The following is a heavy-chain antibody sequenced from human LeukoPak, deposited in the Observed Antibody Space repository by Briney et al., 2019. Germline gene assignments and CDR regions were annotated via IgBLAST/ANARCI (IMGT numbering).Heavy chain of an antibody. J-gene: IGHJ4*02. V-gene: IGHV4-61*05. CDR1: GGSISSSSYY. D-gene: IGHD3-16*02. Sequence: SETLSLTCTVSGGSISSSSYYWGWIRQPPGKGLEWIGYIYNNGRTNYNPSLKSRVTISVDTSKNQFSLRLTSVTAADTAVYYCARGGRIFWGSYRYYFDYWGQGTLVTVSS. CDR3: ARGGRIFWGSYRYYFDY. CDR2: IYNNGRT.